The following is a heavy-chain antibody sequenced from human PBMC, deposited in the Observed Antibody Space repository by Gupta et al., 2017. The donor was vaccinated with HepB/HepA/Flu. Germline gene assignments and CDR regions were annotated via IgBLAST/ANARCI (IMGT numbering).Heavy chain of an antibody. CDR2: ISSNGGST. V-gene: IGHV3-64*07. J-gene: IGHJ3*02. Sequence: EVQLVESGGGLVQPGGSLRLSCVASGFIFSNYAMYWVRQAPGKGLEYVSAISSNGGSTYYADSVKARITISRDNSKNTLYLQMGSLRAEDMAVYYCARAPGAYSGGYRGRDGAFDIWGQGTMVTVSS. D-gene: IGHD1-26*01. CDR1: GFIFSNYA. CDR3: ARAPGAYSGGYRGRDGAFDI.